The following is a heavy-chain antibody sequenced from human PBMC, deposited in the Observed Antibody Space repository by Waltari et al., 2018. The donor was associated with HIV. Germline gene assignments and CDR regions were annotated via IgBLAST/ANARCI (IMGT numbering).Heavy chain of an antibody. CDR3: ARVASHDYWYFDL. D-gene: IGHD3-16*01. Sequence: EVQLVESGGGLVQPGGSLSLSCAAPGFTFSSYWMSWVRQAPGKGLEWVANIKQDGSEKYYVDSVKGRFTISRDNAKNSLYLQMNSLRAEDTAVYYCARVASHDYWYFDLWGRGTLVTVSS. J-gene: IGHJ2*01. CDR1: GFTFSSYW. V-gene: IGHV3-7*01. CDR2: IKQDGSEK.